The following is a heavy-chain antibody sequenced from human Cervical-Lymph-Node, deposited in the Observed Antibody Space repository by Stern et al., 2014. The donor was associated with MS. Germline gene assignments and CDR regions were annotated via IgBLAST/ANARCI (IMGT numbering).Heavy chain of an antibody. J-gene: IGHJ4*02. Sequence: VQLVESGGGVVQPGTSLRLSCSTSGFTFSRYAMNWVRQAPGQGLQWLAVISYDEKTENYADSVRGRFTISRDSSKKMLYLQMDSLTIDDTAVYYCVPGSGAFDYWGQGTLVIVSS. CDR3: VPGSGAFDY. CDR1: GFTFSRYA. CDR2: ISYDEKTE. V-gene: IGHV3-30*03. D-gene: IGHD3-10*01.